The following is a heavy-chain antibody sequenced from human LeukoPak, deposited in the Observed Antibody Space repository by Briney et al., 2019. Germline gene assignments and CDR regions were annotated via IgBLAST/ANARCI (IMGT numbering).Heavy chain of an antibody. CDR2: ISWNSGSI. CDR1: GFTFDDYA. Sequence: GGSLRLSCAASGFTFDDYAMHWVRQAPGKGLEWVSGISWNSGSIGYADSVKGRFTISRDNAKNSPYLQMNSLRAEDTALYYCAKVTSGWYGSFDYWGQGTLVTVSS. D-gene: IGHD6-19*01. CDR3: AKVTSGWYGSFDY. V-gene: IGHV3-9*01. J-gene: IGHJ4*02.